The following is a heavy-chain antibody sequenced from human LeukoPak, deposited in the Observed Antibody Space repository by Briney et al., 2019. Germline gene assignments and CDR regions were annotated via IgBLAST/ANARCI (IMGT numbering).Heavy chain of an antibody. J-gene: IGHJ4*02. V-gene: IGHV3-74*01. CDR2: INTDGSST. CDR1: GFTFSSYW. Sequence: PGGSLRLSCAASGFTFSSYWMHWVRQAPGKGLVWVSRINTDGSSTSYADSVKGRFTISRDNAKNTLYLQMNSLRAEDTAVYYCARDPSNYELPDYWGQGTLVTVSS. CDR3: ARDPSNYELPDY. D-gene: IGHD4-11*01.